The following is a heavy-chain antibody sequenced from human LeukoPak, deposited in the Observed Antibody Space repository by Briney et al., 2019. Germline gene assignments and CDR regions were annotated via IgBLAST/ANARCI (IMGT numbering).Heavy chain of an antibody. Sequence: GGSLRLSCAASGFTFSSYAMSWVRQAPGKGLECVSAISGSGRRTYYADSVKGRFTISRDNSKNTLYLQMNSLRADDTAVYFCAKGSRAAGYYMDAWGKGTTVTISS. V-gene: IGHV3-23*01. CDR2: ISGSGRRT. CDR1: GFTFSSYA. CDR3: AKGSRAAGYYMDA. J-gene: IGHJ6*03. D-gene: IGHD6-25*01.